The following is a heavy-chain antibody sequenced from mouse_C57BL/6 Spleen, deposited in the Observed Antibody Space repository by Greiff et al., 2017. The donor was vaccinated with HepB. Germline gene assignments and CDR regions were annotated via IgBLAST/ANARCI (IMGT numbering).Heavy chain of an antibody. V-gene: IGHV5-17*01. CDR2: ISSGSSTI. J-gene: IGHJ1*03. D-gene: IGHD1-1*01. Sequence: EVQLQESGGGLVKPGGSLKLSCAASGFTFSDYGMHWVRQAPEKGLEWVAYISSGSSTIYYADTVKGRFTISRDNAKNTLFLQMTSLRSEDTAMYYCARVYGSSPYWYFDVWGTGTTVTVSS. CDR1: GFTFSDYG. CDR3: ARVYGSSPYWYFDV.